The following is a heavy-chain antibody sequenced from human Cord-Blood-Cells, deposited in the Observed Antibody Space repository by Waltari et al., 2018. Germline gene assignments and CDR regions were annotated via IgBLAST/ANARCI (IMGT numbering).Heavy chain of an antibody. CDR1: GYTFTRSY. J-gene: IGHJ6*02. CDR3: SLLSGSYYYYYGMDV. D-gene: IGHD1-26*01. V-gene: IGHV1-2*06. CDR2: INPNSGGT. Sequence: QVQLVQSGAEVKKPGASVTVSCKASGYTFTRSYMHWVRQAPGQGLEWMGRINPNSGGTNYAQKFQGRVTMTRDTSISTAYMELSRLRSDDTAVYYCSLLSGSYYYYYGMDVWGQGTTVTVSS.